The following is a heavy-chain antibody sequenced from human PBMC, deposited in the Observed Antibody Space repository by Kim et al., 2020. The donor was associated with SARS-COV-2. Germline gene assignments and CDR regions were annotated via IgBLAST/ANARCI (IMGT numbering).Heavy chain of an antibody. CDR1: GGSISSSSYY. D-gene: IGHD3-22*01. J-gene: IGHJ5*02. CDR2: IYYSGST. V-gene: IGHV4-39*01. Sequence: SETLSLTCTVSGGSISSSSYYWGWIRQPPGKGLEWIGSIYYSGSTYYNPSLKSRVTISVDTSKNQFSLKLSSVTAADTAVYYCARKGSGYYKHGRAWFDPWGQGTLVTVSS. CDR3: ARKGSGYYKHGRAWFDP.